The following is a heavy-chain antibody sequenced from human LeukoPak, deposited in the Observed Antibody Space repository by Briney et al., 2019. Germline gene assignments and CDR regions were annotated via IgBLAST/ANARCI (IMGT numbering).Heavy chain of an antibody. V-gene: IGHV4-34*01. Sequence: SETLSLTCAVYGGSFSGYYWSWIRQPPGKGLEWIGEINHSGSTNYNPSLKSRVTISVDTSKNQFSLKLSSVTAADTAVYYCARGPVGARRGGVAYWGQGTLVTVSS. D-gene: IGHD1-26*01. J-gene: IGHJ4*02. CDR3: ARGPVGARRGGVAY. CDR2: INHSGST. CDR1: GGSFSGYY.